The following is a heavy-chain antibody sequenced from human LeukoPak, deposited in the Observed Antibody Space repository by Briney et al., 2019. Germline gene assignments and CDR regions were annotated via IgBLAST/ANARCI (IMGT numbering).Heavy chain of an antibody. CDR2: IYTSGST. D-gene: IGHD4/OR15-4a*01. J-gene: IGHJ6*02. CDR1: GGSIGSYY. CDR3: ARDHVDYLPNMDV. V-gene: IGHV4-4*07. Sequence: SETLSLTCTVSGGSIGSYYWSWIRQPTGKGLEWIGRIYTSGSTNYNPSLKSRVTMSVDTSKNQFSLKLSSVTAADTAVYYCARDHVDYLPNMDVWGQGTTVTVSS.